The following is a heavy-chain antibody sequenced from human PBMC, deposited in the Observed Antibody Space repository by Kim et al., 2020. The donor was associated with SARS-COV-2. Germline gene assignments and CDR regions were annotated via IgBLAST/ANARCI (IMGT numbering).Heavy chain of an antibody. Sequence: SGPTLVNPTQTLTLTCTFSGFSLSTSGVGVGWIRQPPGKALEWLALIYWDDDKRYSPSLKSRLTITKDTSKNQVVLTMTNMDPVDTATYYCAHLQSRITIFGVVIDDAIDIWGQGTMVTVSS. CDR2: IYWDDDK. D-gene: IGHD3-3*01. J-gene: IGHJ3*02. CDR1: GFSLSTSGVG. V-gene: IGHV2-5*02. CDR3: AHLQSRITIFGVVIDDAIDI.